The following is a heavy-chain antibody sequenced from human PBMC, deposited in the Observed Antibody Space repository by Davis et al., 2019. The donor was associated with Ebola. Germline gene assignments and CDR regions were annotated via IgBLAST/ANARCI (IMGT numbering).Heavy chain of an antibody. D-gene: IGHD4-23*01. CDR1: GFSFTSYS. V-gene: IGHV4-34*01. J-gene: IGHJ4*02. CDR2: INHSGST. CDR3: ARGLSNSQVDY. Sequence: ESLKISCAASGFSFTSYSMNWVRQPPGKGLEWIGEINHSGSTNYNPSLKSRVTIPVATSKNQFSLKLSSVTAADTAVYYCARGLSNSQVDYWGQGTLVTVSS.